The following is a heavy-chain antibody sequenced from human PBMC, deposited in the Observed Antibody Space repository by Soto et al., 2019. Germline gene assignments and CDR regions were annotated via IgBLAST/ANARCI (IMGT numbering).Heavy chain of an antibody. CDR1: DGSINSYY. V-gene: IGHV4-59*08. Sequence: SETLSLTCTVSDGSINSYYWSWIRQPPGKGLEWIGYIYYSGSTNYNPSLKSRVTISVDTSKNQFSLKLSSVTAADTAVYYCARHSWGSSWYYFDYWGQGTLVTVSS. CDR2: IYYSGST. CDR3: ARHSWGSSWYYFDY. D-gene: IGHD6-13*01. J-gene: IGHJ4*02.